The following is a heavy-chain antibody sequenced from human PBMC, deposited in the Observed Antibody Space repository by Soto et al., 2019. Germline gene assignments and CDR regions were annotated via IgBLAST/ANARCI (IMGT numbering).Heavy chain of an antibody. CDR2: TYYRSKWYN. J-gene: IGHJ6*02. Sequence: PSQTLSLTCAISGDSVSSNSAAWNWIRQSPSRGLEWLGRTYYRSKWYNDYAVSVKSRITINPDTSKNQFSLQLNSVTPEDTAVYYCARGSIAAASTVLGYYYYGMDVWGQGTTVTVSS. V-gene: IGHV6-1*01. CDR3: ARGSIAAASTVLGYYYYGMDV. D-gene: IGHD6-13*01. CDR1: GDSVSSNSAA.